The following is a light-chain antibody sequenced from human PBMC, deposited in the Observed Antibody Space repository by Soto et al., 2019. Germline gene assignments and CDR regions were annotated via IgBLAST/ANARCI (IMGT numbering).Light chain of an antibody. Sequence: IQMTQSYSTLSGSVGDRVTITCRASQTISSWLAWYQQKPGKAPKLLIYKASTLKSGVPSRFSGSGPGTEFILTISSLEPEDFAVYYCQQRSNWPPKITFGQGTRLEIK. CDR2: KAS. J-gene: IGKJ5*01. CDR3: QQRSNWPPKIT. CDR1: QTISSW. V-gene: IGKV1-5*03.